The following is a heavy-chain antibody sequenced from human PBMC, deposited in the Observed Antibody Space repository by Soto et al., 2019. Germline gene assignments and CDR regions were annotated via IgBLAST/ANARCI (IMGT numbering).Heavy chain of an antibody. Sequence: PSETLSLTCAVYGGSFSGYYCSWIRQPPGKGLEWIGEINHSGSTNYNPSLKSRVTISVDTSKNQFSLKLSSVTAADTAVYYCARGNWIAARWFDPWGQGTLVTVSS. CDR2: INHSGST. D-gene: IGHD6-6*01. CDR3: ARGNWIAARWFDP. CDR1: GGSFSGYY. J-gene: IGHJ5*02. V-gene: IGHV4-34*01.